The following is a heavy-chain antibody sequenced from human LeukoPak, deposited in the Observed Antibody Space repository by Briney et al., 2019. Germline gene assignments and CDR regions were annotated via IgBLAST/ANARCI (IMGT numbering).Heavy chain of an antibody. J-gene: IGHJ4*02. V-gene: IGHV3-48*04. CDR3: VLYDYSGSYFDY. CDR2: ISGRSSPI. CDR1: GFAFSTYS. Sequence: GGSLRLSCAASGFAFSTYSMSWVRQAPGKGLEWVSYISGRSSPIYYADSVKGRFTISRDNAKNSVYLQMNSLRAEDTAVYYCVLYDYSGSYFDYWGQGTLVTVYS. D-gene: IGHD4-11*01.